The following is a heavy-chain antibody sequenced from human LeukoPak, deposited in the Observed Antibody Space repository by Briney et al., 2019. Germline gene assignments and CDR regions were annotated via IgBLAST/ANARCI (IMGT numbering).Heavy chain of an antibody. D-gene: IGHD2-2*02. CDR3: ARGIYTSSPRNPKNFFDY. Sequence: PGGSLRLSCAASGFTFSSYDIYWVRQAPGKGLEWVAFIRYDGSNIYYADSMKGRFTISRDNAKNSLYLQMNSLRAEDTAVYFCARGIYTSSPRNPKNFFDYWGQGTLVTVS. CDR1: GFTFSSYD. V-gene: IGHV3-30*02. J-gene: IGHJ4*02. CDR2: IRYDGSNI.